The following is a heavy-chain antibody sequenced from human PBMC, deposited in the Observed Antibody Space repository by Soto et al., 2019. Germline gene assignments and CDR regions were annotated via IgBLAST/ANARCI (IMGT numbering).Heavy chain of an antibody. V-gene: IGHV1-69*01. D-gene: IGHD6-13*01. Sequence: RXSVKVACTASGGPFISYAIIWVRQAPGQGLEWMGGIIPIFGTANYAQKFQGRVTITADESTSTAYMELSSLRSEDTAVYYCARVCIAADGPLFRCYYGMDVWGQGTTVTVSS. J-gene: IGHJ6*02. CDR1: GGPFISYA. CDR3: ARVCIAADGPLFRCYYGMDV. CDR2: IIPIFGTA.